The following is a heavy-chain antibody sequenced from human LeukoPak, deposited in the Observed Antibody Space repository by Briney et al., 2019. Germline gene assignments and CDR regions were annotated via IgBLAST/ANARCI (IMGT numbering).Heavy chain of an antibody. V-gene: IGHV1-2*02. J-gene: IGHJ4*02. CDR1: GYTFTGYY. CDR3: AVLPAKWELADY. CDR2: INPNSGGT. Sequence: GASVKVSCKASGYTFTGYYMHWVRQAPGHGLEWMGWINPNSGGTNYAQKFQGRVTMTRDTSISTAYVELSRLRSDDTAVYYCAVLPAKWELADYWGQGTLVTVSS. D-gene: IGHD1-26*01.